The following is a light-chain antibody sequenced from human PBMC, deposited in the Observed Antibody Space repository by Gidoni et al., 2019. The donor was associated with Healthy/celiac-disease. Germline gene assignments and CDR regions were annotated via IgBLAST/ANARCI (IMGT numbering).Light chain of an antibody. V-gene: IGKV1-5*03. CDR1: QSISSW. CDR3: QQYNSYSCS. CDR2: KAS. J-gene: IGKJ2*04. Sequence: DIQLTQPPSTLSASLGDRVTITCRASQSISSWLTWYQQKPGKAPKLLIYKASSLESGVPSRFSGSGSGTEFTLTISSLQPDDFATYYCQQYNSYSCSFGQGTKLEIK.